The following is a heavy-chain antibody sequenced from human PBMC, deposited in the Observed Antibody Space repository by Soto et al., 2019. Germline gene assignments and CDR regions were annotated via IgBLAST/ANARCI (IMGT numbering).Heavy chain of an antibody. CDR3: ARQVYDSDTGPNFQYYFDS. CDR2: IDPSDSQT. V-gene: IGHV5-10-1*01. CDR1: GYSFAGYW. Sequence: GESLKISCKGSGYSFAGYWITWVRQKPGKGLEWMGRIDPSDSQTYYSPSFRGHVTISVTKSITTVFLQWSSLRASDTAMYYCARQVYDSDTGPNFQYYFDSWGQGTPVTVSS. J-gene: IGHJ4*02. D-gene: IGHD3-22*01.